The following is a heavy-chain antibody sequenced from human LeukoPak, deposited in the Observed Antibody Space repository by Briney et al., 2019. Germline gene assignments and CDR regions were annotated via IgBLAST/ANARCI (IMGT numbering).Heavy chain of an antibody. CDR2: IYSGGST. CDR1: GFTVSSNY. J-gene: IGHJ4*02. V-gene: IGHV3-53*01. CDR3: AKSIVATIFYFDY. Sequence: GGSLRLSCAASGFTVSSNYMSWVRQAPGKGLEWVSVIYSGGSTYYADSVKGRFTISRDNSKNTLYLQMNSLRAEDTAVYYCAKSIVATIFYFDYWGQGTLVTVSS. D-gene: IGHD5-12*01.